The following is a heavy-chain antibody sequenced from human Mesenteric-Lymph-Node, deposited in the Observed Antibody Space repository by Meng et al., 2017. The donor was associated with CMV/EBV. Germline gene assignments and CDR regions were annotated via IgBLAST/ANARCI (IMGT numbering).Heavy chain of an antibody. V-gene: IGHV3-30-3*01. Sequence: LSLTCAASGFTFSSYAMHWVRQAPGKGLEWVAVISYDGSNKYYADSVKGRFTISRDNSKNTLYLQMNSLRAEDTAVYYCAKGVSTLGSPKDVWGQGTTVTVSS. CDR2: ISYDGSNK. J-gene: IGHJ6*02. D-gene: IGHD5/OR15-5a*01. CDR1: GFTFSSYA. CDR3: AKGVSTLGSPKDV.